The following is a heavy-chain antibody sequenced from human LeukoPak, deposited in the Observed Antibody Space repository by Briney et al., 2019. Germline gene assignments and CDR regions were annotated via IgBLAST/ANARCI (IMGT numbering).Heavy chain of an antibody. V-gene: IGHV4-59*01. CDR1: SGSFRTYY. CDR3: VKSNSRYQPWTLDI. CDR2: IFYNEGT. Sequence: PSETLSLTCTVSSGSFRTYYWSWIRQPPGKGLEWIRYIFYNEGTIYNPSLKSRVTISDDTSNNQLSLKVNSVTAADTAMYYCVKSNSRYQPWTLDIWGRGTMVTVSS. J-gene: IGHJ3*02. D-gene: IGHD2-2*01.